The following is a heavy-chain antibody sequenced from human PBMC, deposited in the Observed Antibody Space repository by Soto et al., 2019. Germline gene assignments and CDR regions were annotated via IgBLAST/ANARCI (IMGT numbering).Heavy chain of an antibody. Sequence: GGSLRLSCAASGFTFSSYAMHWVRQAPGKGLEWVAVISYDGGNKYYADSVKGRFTISRDNSKNTLYLQMNSLRAEDTAVYYCARDPGAGSSSLYYFDYWGQGTLVTVSS. J-gene: IGHJ4*02. V-gene: IGHV3-30-3*01. CDR1: GFTFSSYA. D-gene: IGHD6-6*01. CDR3: ARDPGAGSSSLYYFDY. CDR2: ISYDGGNK.